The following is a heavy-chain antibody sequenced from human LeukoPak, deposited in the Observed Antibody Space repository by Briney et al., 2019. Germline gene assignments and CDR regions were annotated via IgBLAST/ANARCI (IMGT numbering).Heavy chain of an antibody. D-gene: IGHD1-26*01. J-gene: IGHJ4*02. V-gene: IGHV1-2*02. CDR3: ARGDGSYLL. CDR1: GYTFTGYY. Sequence: GASVKVSCKASGYTFTGYYIHWVRQAPGQGLEWMGWINPNSGGTNYGQNFQGRVIMTRDTSISTAYMELSSLGSDDTAVYYCARGDGSYLLWGQGTLVTVSS. CDR2: INPNSGGT.